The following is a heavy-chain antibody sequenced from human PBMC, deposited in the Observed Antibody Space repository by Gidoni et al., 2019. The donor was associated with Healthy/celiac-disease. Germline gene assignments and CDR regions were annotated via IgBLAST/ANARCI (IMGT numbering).Heavy chain of an antibody. CDR3: AKDIGSGYFSFDY. V-gene: IGHV3-9*01. CDR1: GFTFADYA. D-gene: IGHD3-3*01. J-gene: IGHJ4*02. Sequence: EVQLVESGGGLVQPGRSLRLSCAASGFTFADYAMHWVRQAPGKGLKWVSGISWNSGSIGYADSVKGRFTISRDNAKNSLYLQMNSLRAEDTALYYCAKDIGSGYFSFDYWGQGTLVTVSS. CDR2: ISWNSGSI.